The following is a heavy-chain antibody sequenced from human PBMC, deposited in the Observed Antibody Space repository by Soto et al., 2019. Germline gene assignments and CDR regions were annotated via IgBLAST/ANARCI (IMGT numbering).Heavy chain of an antibody. V-gene: IGHV3-23*01. Sequence: EVQLLESGGGLVQPGGSLRLSCAVSGFTFSSYAMSWVRQAPGQGLEWVSGVSNSGGGTYYADAVKGRFTISRDNAKNTLYLQMNTLRAEDTAVYYCAKNWELIDYWGQGTLVTVSS. D-gene: IGHD7-27*01. CDR1: GFTFSSYA. J-gene: IGHJ4*02. CDR2: VSNSGGGT. CDR3: AKNWELIDY.